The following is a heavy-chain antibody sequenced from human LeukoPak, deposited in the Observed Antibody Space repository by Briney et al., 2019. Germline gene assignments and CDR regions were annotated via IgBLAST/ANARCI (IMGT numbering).Heavy chain of an antibody. CDR3: AREKGSGLYSGFYFDY. Sequence: ASVKVSCKASGYTFADYYMHWVRQAPGQGLEWMGWINPNSGGTNYAQKFQGRVTMIRDTSISTAYMELSRLRSDDTAVYYCAREKGSGLYSGFYFDYWGQGTLVTVSS. V-gene: IGHV1-2*02. CDR1: GYTFADYY. CDR2: INPNSGGT. J-gene: IGHJ4*02. D-gene: IGHD5-12*01.